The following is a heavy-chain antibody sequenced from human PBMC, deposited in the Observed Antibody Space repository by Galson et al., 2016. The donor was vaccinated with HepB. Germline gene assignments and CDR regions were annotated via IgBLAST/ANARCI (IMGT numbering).Heavy chain of an antibody. CDR1: GGSVSAANFY. CDR2: IHYSGRT. J-gene: IGHJ4*02. D-gene: IGHD5-18*01. V-gene: IGHV4-39*01. Sequence: ETLSLTCIVSGGSVSAANFYWGWIRQSPGKGLEWIGSIHYSGRTYYNLSLKSRLTIFVDTSKNQFSLKVNSVTAADTAVYYCASRPRQLWLRSYFDAWGRGALVTVSS. CDR3: ASRPRQLWLRSYFDA.